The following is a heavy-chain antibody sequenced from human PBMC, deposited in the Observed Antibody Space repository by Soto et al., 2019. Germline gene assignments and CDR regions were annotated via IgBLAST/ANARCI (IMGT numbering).Heavy chain of an antibody. CDR3: ARDRNYHSDY. V-gene: IGHV3-74*01. Sequence: GGSLRLSCATSGFTFNIYWMHWVRQARGKVVVGISRIKSDGSDTIYAHSVKGRFTISRDNARNTLYLQMNSLRAEDTATYYCARDRNYHSDYWGQGTLVTVSS. CDR2: IKSDGSDT. CDR1: GFTFNIYW. D-gene: IGHD1-7*01. J-gene: IGHJ4*02.